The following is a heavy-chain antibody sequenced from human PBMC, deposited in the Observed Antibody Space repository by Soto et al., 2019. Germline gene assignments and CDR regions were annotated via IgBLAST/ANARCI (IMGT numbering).Heavy chain of an antibody. CDR2: ISYDGSNK. CDR3: ARGGDSCCYYHQRVDFDL. J-gene: IGHJ4*02. D-gene: IGHD3-22*01. CDR1: GFTFSSYA. V-gene: IGHV3-30-3*01. Sequence: QVQLVESGGGVVQPGRSLRLSCAASGFTFSSYAMHWVRQAPGKGLEWVAVISYDGSNKYYADSVKGRFTISRDNSKNTLYLAMDSLRAEDTAVFYCARGGDSCCYYHQRVDFDLWGQGTLVTVSS.